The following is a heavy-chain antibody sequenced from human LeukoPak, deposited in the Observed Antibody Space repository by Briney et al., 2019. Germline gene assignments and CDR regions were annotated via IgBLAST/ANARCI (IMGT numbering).Heavy chain of an antibody. Sequence: PSETLSLTCTVSGGSISSSSYYWGWIRQPPGKGLEWIGSIYYSGSTYYNPSLKSRVTISVDTSKNQFSLKLSSVTAADTAVYYCARANYYDTSGYSRGAFDIWAQGTVVTVSS. D-gene: IGHD3-22*01. CDR2: IYYSGST. J-gene: IGHJ3*02. CDR3: ARANYYDTSGYSRGAFDI. CDR1: GGSISSSSYY. V-gene: IGHV4-39*07.